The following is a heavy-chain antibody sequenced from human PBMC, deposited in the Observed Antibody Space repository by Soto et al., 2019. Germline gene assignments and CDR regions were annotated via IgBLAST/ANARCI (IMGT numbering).Heavy chain of an antibody. CDR1: SGSFSGYY. CDR3: ARTGRFGCSGGSCYPPYYMDV. V-gene: IGHV4-34*01. J-gene: IGHJ6*03. D-gene: IGHD2-15*01. Sequence: SDTLSLTCXVYSGSFSGYYCSWIRQPPLNWLECIGETNHSGSTNYNPSLKSRVTISVDTSKNQFSLKLSSVTAADTAVYYCARTGRFGCSGGSCYPPYYMDVWGKGTTVTVSS. CDR2: TNHSGST.